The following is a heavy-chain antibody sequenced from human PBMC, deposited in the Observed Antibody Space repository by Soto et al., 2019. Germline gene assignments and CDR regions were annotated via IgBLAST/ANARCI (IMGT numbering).Heavy chain of an antibody. V-gene: IGHV3-33*01. D-gene: IGHD4-17*01. Sequence: GGSLRLSCAASGFTFSSYGMHWVRQAPGKGLEWVAVIWYDGSNKYYADSVKGRFTISRDNSKNTLYLQMNSLRAEDTAVYYCARVGLDDYQKRHNWFDPWGQGTLVTVSS. CDR2: IWYDGSNK. J-gene: IGHJ5*02. CDR3: ARVGLDDYQKRHNWFDP. CDR1: GFTFSSYG.